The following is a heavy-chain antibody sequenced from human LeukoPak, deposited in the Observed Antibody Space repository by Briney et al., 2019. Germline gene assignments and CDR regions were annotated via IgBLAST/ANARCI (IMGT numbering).Heavy chain of an antibody. D-gene: IGHD3-10*01. CDR3: ASPHMVRGVIDY. CDR2: MNPNSGNT. Sequence: ASVKVSCKASGYTFTSYDINWVRQATGQGLEWMGWMNPNSGNTGYAQKFQGRVTMTRNTSISTAYMELSSLRSEDTAVYYCASPHMVRGVIDYWGQGTLVTVSS. CDR1: GYTFTSYD. J-gene: IGHJ4*02. V-gene: IGHV1-8*01.